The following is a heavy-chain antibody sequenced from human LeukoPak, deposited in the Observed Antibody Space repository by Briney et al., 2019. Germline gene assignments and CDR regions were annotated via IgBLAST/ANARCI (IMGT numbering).Heavy chain of an antibody. J-gene: IGHJ4*02. CDR3: ANSLNGIWAPDDGH. D-gene: IGHD5-24*01. CDR1: GITFRDHE. Sequence: PGGSLRLSCAASGITFRDHEVNWIRQAPGKGLEWVSHINSFGSIYYTDSVKGRFTIYRDNAKNLVFLQMNSLRGEDTAVYYCANSLNGIWAPDDGHWGQGTLVTVSS. CDR2: INSFGSI. V-gene: IGHV3-48*03.